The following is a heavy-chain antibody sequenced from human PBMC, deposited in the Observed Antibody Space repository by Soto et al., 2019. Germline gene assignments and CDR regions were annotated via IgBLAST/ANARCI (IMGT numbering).Heavy chain of an antibody. V-gene: IGHV3-21*01. Sequence: EVQLVESGGGLVKPGGSLRLSCAAPGFTSSSYSMNWVRKAPGKGLEWVSSISSSSSYIYYADSVKGRFTISRDNAKNSLYLQMNSLRAEDTAVYYCARDRSTAMVFDYWGQGTLVTVSS. D-gene: IGHD5-18*01. J-gene: IGHJ4*02. CDR2: ISSSSSYI. CDR1: GFTSSSYS. CDR3: ARDRSTAMVFDY.